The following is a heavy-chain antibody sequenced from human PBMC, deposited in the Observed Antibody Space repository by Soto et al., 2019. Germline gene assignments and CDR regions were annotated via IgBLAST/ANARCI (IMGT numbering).Heavy chain of an antibody. CDR3: ARGDSDYYYSYGMDV. D-gene: IGHD2-21*02. CDR2: ISAYNGNT. CDR1: GYTFTSYG. Sequence: QVQLVQSGAEVKKPGASVKVSCKASGYTFTSYGISWVRQAPGQGLEWMGWISAYNGNTNYAQKLQGRVTMTTDTAKXTAYMELRSLRSDDTAVYYCARGDSDYYYSYGMDVWGQGTTVTVSS. J-gene: IGHJ6*02. V-gene: IGHV1-18*01.